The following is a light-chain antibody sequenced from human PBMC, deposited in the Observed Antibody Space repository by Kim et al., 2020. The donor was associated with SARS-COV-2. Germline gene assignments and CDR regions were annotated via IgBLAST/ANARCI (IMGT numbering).Light chain of an antibody. V-gene: IGLV2-14*04. CDR2: DVS. CDR1: SGDVGGYNH. Sequence: GQSITISCTGTSGDVGGYNHVSWYQQHPGKAPKLMIYDVSKWPSGVSNRFSGSKSGNTASLTISWLQAEDEADYYCSSLTSSITYVFGTGTKVTVL. J-gene: IGLJ1*01. CDR3: SSLTSSITYV.